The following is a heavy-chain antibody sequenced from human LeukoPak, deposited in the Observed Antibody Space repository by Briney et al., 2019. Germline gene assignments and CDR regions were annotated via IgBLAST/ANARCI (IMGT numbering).Heavy chain of an antibody. CDR2: ITTGDGNT. J-gene: IGHJ4*02. Sequence: GGSLRLSCTASGFTFSSYTMTWVRQAPGKGLKWVSTITTGDGNTYYADSVKGRFTVSRDDSKNTLYLQMNNLRAEDTATYYCAKDYCRGANCPLPFFDSWGQGTLVTVSS. CDR1: GFTFSSYT. CDR3: AKDYCRGANCPLPFFDS. V-gene: IGHV3-23*01. D-gene: IGHD2-15*01.